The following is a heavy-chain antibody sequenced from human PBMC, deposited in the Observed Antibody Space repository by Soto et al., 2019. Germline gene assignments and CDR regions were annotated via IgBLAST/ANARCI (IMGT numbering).Heavy chain of an antibody. Sequence: QVQLVQSGAELRKPGSSVKVSCKASGGTFSSYAISWVRQAPGQGLEWMGGIIPIFGTANYAQKFQGRVTITADESTSTAYLELSSLRSEDTAVYYCAREGASGSHIGYWGQGTLVTVSS. D-gene: IGHD3-22*01. CDR2: IIPIFGTA. CDR3: AREGASGSHIGY. V-gene: IGHV1-69*01. J-gene: IGHJ4*02. CDR1: GGTFSSYA.